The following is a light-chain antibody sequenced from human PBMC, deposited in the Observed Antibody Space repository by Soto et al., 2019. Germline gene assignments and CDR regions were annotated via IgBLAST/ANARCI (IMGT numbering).Light chain of an antibody. V-gene: IGKV3-11*01. CDR1: QSVGTY. CDR2: DAS. J-gene: IGKJ4*01. CDR3: QRHRACPRV. Sequence: EIVLTQSPATLSLSPGERATLSCRASQSVGTYLVWYQQKPGQAPRLLIYDASKRAIGIPSRFSGSGSGTDFTLTISRLQPGDSTVYCCQRHRACPRVFGGGTRMEMK.